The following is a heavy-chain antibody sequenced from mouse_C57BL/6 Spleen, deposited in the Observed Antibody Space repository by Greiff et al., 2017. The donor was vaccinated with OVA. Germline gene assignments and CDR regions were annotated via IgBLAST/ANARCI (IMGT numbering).Heavy chain of an antibody. CDR2: ISYDGSN. CDR1: GYSITSGYY. V-gene: IGHV3-6*01. J-gene: IGHJ3*01. Sequence: VQLQQSGPGLVKPSQSLSLTCSVTGYSITSGYYWNWIRQFPGNKLEWMGYISYDGSNNYNPSLKNRISITRDTSTNQFFLKLNSVTTEDTATDYCARGGLRQGFAYWGQGTLVTVSA. D-gene: IGHD2-4*01. CDR3: ARGGLRQGFAY.